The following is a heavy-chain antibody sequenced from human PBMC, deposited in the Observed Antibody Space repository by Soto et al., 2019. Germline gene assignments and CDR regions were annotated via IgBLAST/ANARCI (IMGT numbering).Heavy chain of an antibody. CDR1: GYTFTSYG. Sequence: QVPLVQSGAEVKKPGASVKVSCKASGYTFTSYGISWVRQAPGQGLEWMGWISAYNGNTNYAQKLQGRVTMTTDTSTSTAYMELRSLRSDDTAVYYCARDWVQYYYDSSDPDAFDIWGQGTMVTVSS. CDR3: ARDWVQYYYDSSDPDAFDI. J-gene: IGHJ3*02. D-gene: IGHD3-22*01. V-gene: IGHV1-18*01. CDR2: ISAYNGNT.